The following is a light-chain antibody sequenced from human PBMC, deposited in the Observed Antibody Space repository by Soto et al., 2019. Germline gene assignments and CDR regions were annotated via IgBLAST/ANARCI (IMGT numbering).Light chain of an antibody. CDR1: QSVGKY. J-gene: IGKJ1*01. CDR2: DAS. CDR3: QQRGNRPPWT. V-gene: IGKV3-11*01. Sequence: IVMTQSPATLSLSAGERAPLSWKASQSVGKYLVWYQQKTGQAPRLLIYDASNRATGVPARFSGSGSWADLTLTISSLETEDVAVYYCQQRGNRPPWTFGQGTKVDI.